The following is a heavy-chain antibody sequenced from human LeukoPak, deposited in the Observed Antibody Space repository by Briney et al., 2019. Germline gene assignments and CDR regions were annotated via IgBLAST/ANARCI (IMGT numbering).Heavy chain of an antibody. D-gene: IGHD6-19*01. CDR3: ARSAIAVAGNDY. CDR2: INPNSGGT. CDR1: GYTFTGYY. J-gene: IGHJ4*02. V-gene: IGHV1-2*02. Sequence: AASVKVSCKASGYTFTGYYMHWVRQAPGQGLEWMGWINPNSGGTNYAQKFQGRVTMTRDTSISTAYMELSRLRSDDTAVYYCARSAIAVAGNDYWGQGTLVTVSS.